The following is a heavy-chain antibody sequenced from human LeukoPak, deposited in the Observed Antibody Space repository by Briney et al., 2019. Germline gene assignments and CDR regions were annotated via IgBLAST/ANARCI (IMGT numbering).Heavy chain of an antibody. Sequence: SQTLSLTCTVSGGSISSGNYYWSWIRQPPGKGLEWIGYIYYSGSTYSGSTYYNPSLKSRVTISVDTSKNQFSLKLSSVTAADTAVYYCAREGLVRGATDYWGQGTLVTVSS. J-gene: IGHJ4*02. CDR2: IYYSGSTYSGST. CDR3: AREGLVRGATDY. D-gene: IGHD2-2*01. V-gene: IGHV4-30-4*08. CDR1: GGSISSGNYY.